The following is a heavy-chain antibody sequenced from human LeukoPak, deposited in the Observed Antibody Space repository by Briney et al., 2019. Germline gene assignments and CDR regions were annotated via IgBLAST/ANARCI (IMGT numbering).Heavy chain of an antibody. Sequence: SETLSLTCNVSGGSIRGYYWSWIRQPPGKGLEWIGYIYSSGSSNYNPSLKSRVTMSVDTSKNQFSLKVSSVTAADTAVYYCARGVESRRYSGSYFDYWGQGTLVTVSS. V-gene: IGHV4-59*01. D-gene: IGHD1-26*01. CDR1: GGSIRGYY. CDR3: ARGVESRRYSGSYFDY. CDR2: IYSSGSS. J-gene: IGHJ4*02.